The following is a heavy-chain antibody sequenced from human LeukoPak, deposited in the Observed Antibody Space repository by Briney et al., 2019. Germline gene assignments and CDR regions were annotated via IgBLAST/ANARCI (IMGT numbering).Heavy chain of an antibody. J-gene: IGHJ4*02. Sequence: SETLSLTCAVSGYSISSRYYWGWIRQPPGKGLEWIGSIYHSGSTHYNPSLKSRVTISVDTSKNQFSLKLNSVTAADTAVYYCARNGTNNYFDYWGQGTLVTVSS. D-gene: IGHD2-2*01. CDR1: GYSISSRYY. V-gene: IGHV4-38-2*01. CDR2: IYHSGST. CDR3: ARNGTNNYFDY.